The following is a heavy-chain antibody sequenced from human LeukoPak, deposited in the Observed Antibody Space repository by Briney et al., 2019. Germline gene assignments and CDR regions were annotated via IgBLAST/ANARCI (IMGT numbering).Heavy chain of an antibody. D-gene: IGHD2-2*01. V-gene: IGHV4-59*12. Sequence: PSETLSLTCTVSGGSISSYYWSWIRQPPGKGLEWIGYIYYSGSTNYDPSLKSRVTISVDTSKNQFSLKLSSVTAADTAVYYCARESTSCQYDYWGQGTLVTVSS. CDR3: ARESTSCQYDY. J-gene: IGHJ4*02. CDR1: GGSISSYY. CDR2: IYYSGST.